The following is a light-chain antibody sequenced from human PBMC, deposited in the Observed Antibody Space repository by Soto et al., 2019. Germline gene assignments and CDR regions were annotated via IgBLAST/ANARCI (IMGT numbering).Light chain of an antibody. J-gene: IGKJ2*01. CDR1: QSVTNNY. Sequence: EVVLTQSPGTLSLSPGERATLSCRASQSVTNNYFAWYQQKPGQSPRLLIFGSSDRATVIPDRFSGSGSGTDCTLTISRLAPEDFAVYYCQQYGSSPPYTFGQGTKLEIK. CDR2: GSS. V-gene: IGKV3-20*01. CDR3: QQYGSSPPYT.